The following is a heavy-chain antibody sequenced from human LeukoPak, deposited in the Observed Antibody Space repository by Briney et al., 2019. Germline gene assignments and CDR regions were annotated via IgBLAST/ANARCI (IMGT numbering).Heavy chain of an antibody. V-gene: IGHV3-74*01. CDR3: ARGYGSSRGWY. D-gene: IGHD6-6*01. Sequence: GGSLRLSCAASGFTFSSYWMHWVRQDPGKGLVWVSRINSDGSSTSYAGSVKGRFTSSRDNAKNTLYLQMNSLRAEDTAVYYCARGYGSSRGWYWGQGTLVTVSS. J-gene: IGHJ4*02. CDR1: GFTFSSYW. CDR2: INSDGSST.